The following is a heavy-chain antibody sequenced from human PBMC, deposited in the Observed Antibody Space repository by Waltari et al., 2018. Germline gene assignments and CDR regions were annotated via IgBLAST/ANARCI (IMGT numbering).Heavy chain of an antibody. CDR2: VEPEDGET. CDR3: ATSTGVEYGLYGMDV. Sequence: EVQLVQSGAEVKKPGATVKIACKVSGYTFTDYYMPWVHQAPGKGLEWVGLVEPEDGETIYAEKFQGRVTITADTSTDTAYMELSSLRSEDTAVYYCATSTGVEYGLYGMDVWGQGTTVTVSS. D-gene: IGHD2-8*02. J-gene: IGHJ6*02. V-gene: IGHV1-69-2*01. CDR1: GYTFTDYY.